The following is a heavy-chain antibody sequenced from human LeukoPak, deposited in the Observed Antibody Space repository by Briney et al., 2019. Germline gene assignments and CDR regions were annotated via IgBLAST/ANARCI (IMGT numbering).Heavy chain of an antibody. J-gene: IGHJ4*02. CDR3: AREGRGYKVAKFDY. CDR1: GFTFSSYE. CDR2: IKQDGSEK. V-gene: IGHV3-7*01. D-gene: IGHD3-22*01. Sequence: GGSLRLSCAASGFTFSSYEMSWVRQAPGKGLEWVANIKQDGSEKYYVDSVKGRFTISRDNAKNSLYLQMNSLRAEDTAVYYCAREGRGYKVAKFDYWGQGTLVTVSS.